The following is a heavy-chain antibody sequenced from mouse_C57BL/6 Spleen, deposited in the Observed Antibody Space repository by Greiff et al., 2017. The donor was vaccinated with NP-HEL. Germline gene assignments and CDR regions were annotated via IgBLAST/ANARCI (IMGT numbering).Heavy chain of an antibody. Sequence: DVKLQESGPGLVKPSQSLSLTCSVTGYSITSGYYWNWIRQFPGNKLEWMGYISYDGSNNYNPSLKNRISITRDTSKNQFFLKLNSVTTEDTATYYCARAGLRYYFDYWGQGTTLTVSS. D-gene: IGHD1-3*01. CDR1: GYSITSGYY. CDR2: ISYDGSN. V-gene: IGHV3-6*01. J-gene: IGHJ2*01. CDR3: ARAGLRYYFDY.